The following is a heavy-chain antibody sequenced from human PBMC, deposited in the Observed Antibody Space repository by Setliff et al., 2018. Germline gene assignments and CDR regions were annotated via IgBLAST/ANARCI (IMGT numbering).Heavy chain of an antibody. D-gene: IGHD3-3*01. V-gene: IGHV3-15*01. Sequence: KTGGSLRLSCAASGFTFSNAWMSWVRQAPGKGLEWVGRIKSKTDGGTTDYAAPVKGRFTISRDDSKNTLYLQMNSLKTEDTAVYYCTTGTIFGVDDYYYYMDVWGKGTTVTVSS. CDR1: GFTFSNAW. J-gene: IGHJ6*03. CDR3: TTGTIFGVDDYYYYMDV. CDR2: IKSKTDGGTT.